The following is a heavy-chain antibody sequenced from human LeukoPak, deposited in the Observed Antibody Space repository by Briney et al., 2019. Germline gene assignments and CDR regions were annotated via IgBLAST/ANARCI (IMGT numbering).Heavy chain of an antibody. V-gene: IGHV1-8*01. CDR3: ARVVGAIDY. CDR1: GYTFTSYD. CDR2: MNPNSGNR. D-gene: IGHD1-26*01. Sequence: ASVKVSCKASGYTFTSYDINWVRQATGQGLEWMGWMNPNSGNRGYVQKFQGRVTMTRDTSISTAYMELSGLRSEDTAVYYCARVVGAIDYWGQGTLVTVSS. J-gene: IGHJ4*02.